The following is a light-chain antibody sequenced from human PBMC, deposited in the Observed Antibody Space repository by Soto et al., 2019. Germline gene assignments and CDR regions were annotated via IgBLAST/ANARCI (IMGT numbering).Light chain of an antibody. V-gene: IGKV1-39*01. J-gene: IGKJ1*01. CDR2: AAS. CDR3: QQSYSTPWT. Sequence: DIPTTKYPSTLSASVGDRVTIPCQASQDISNYLNWYQQKPGKAPKLLIYAASSLQSGVPSRFSGSGSGTDFTLTISSLQPEDFATYYCQQSYSTPWTFGQGTKVDIK. CDR1: QDISNY.